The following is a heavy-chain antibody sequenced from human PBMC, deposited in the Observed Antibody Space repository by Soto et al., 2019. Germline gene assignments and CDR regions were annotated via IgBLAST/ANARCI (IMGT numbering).Heavy chain of an antibody. CDR1: GGSISSGGYY. CDR3: ARDRRGGFYYYYGMDV. Sequence: PSETLSLTCTVSGGSISSGGYYWSWIRQHPGKGLEWIGYIYYSGSTYYNPSLKSRVTISVDTSKNQFSLKLSSVTAADTAVYYCARDRRGGFYYYYGMDVWGQGTTVTVSS. D-gene: IGHD6-25*01. CDR2: IYYSGST. J-gene: IGHJ6*02. V-gene: IGHV4-31*03.